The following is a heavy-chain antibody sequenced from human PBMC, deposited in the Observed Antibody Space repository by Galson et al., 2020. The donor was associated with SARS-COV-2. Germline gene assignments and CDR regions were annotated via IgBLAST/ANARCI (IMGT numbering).Heavy chain of an antibody. CDR3: ARAITIFGVVISAFDI. V-gene: IGHV4-31*03. CDR1: GGSISSGGYY. J-gene: IGHJ3*02. D-gene: IGHD3-3*01. Sequence: SETLSLTCTVSGGSISSGGYYWSWIRQHPGKGLEWIGYIYYSGSTYYNPSLKSRVTISVDTSKNQFSLKLSSVTAADAAVYYCARAITIFGVVISAFDIWGQGTMVTVSS. CDR2: IYYSGST.